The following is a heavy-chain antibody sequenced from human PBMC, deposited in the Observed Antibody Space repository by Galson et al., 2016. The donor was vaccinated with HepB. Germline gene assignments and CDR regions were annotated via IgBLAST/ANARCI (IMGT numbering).Heavy chain of an antibody. V-gene: IGHV3-33*08. Sequence: SLRLSCAASGFFFSSYAMNWVRQAPGKGLEWVAVIWHDGSNKYYADSVKGRFTISKDNSKSTVYLQMNSLRVEDSAVYYCAREGVDTSGWFAIDVWGQGTTVTVSS. CDR3: AREGVDTSGWFAIDV. J-gene: IGHJ6*02. CDR1: GFFFSSYA. CDR2: IWHDGSNK. D-gene: IGHD6-19*01.